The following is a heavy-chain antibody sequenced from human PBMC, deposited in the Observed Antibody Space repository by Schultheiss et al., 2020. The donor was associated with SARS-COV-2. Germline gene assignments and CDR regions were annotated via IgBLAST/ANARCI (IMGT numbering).Heavy chain of an antibody. CDR1: GYTFTSYA. D-gene: IGHD6-13*01. J-gene: IGHJ4*02. CDR3: ARGYSSSWYYY. V-gene: IGHV1-2*02. Sequence: GESLKISCKASGYTFTSYAMHWVRQAPGQGLEWMGWINPNSGGTNYAQKFQGRVTMTRDTSISTAYMELSRLRSEDTAVYYCARGYSSSWYYYWGQGTLVTVPS. CDR2: INPNSGGT.